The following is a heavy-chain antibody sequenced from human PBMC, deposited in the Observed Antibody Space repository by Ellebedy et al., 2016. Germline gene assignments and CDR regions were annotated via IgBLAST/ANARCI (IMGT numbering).Heavy chain of an antibody. V-gene: IGHV4-59*08. Sequence: SETLSLTXTVSGGSTTGYFWSWIRQHPGRGREWIGYTYYTGTTKYNPSLRSRVTISLDTSNIQFSLQLTSVTAADTALYYCARLGTGDSNDRYHPDSWGPGTLVTVSS. J-gene: IGHJ4*02. CDR1: GGSTTGYF. D-gene: IGHD3-16*02. CDR3: ARLGTGDSNDRYHPDS. CDR2: TYYTGTT.